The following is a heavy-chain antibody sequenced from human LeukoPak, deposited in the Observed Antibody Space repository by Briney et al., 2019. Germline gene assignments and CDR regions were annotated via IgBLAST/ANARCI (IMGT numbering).Heavy chain of an antibody. CDR1: GGTFSSYA. CDR2: IIPISGTA. J-gene: IGHJ5*02. D-gene: IGHD3-22*01. Sequence: ASVKVSCKASGGTFSSYAISWVRQAPGQGLEWMGGIIPISGTANYAQKFQGRVTITADKSTSTAYMELSSLRSEDTAVYYCARGPRNVVVIRRNWFDPWGQGTLVTVSS. V-gene: IGHV1-69*06. CDR3: ARGPRNVVVIRRNWFDP.